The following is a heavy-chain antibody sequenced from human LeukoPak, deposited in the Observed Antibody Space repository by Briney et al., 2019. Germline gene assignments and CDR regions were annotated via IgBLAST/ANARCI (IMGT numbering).Heavy chain of an antibody. Sequence: SETLSLTCTVSGGSISTYYWSWIRQPPGKRLEWIGYIYYSGSTNYNPSLKSRVTISVDTSKNQFSLKLNSVTAADTAVYYCARGEDFFDYWGQGTLVTVSS. CDR3: ARGEDFFDY. CDR1: GGSISTYY. CDR2: IYYSGST. V-gene: IGHV4-59*01. D-gene: IGHD2-15*01. J-gene: IGHJ4*02.